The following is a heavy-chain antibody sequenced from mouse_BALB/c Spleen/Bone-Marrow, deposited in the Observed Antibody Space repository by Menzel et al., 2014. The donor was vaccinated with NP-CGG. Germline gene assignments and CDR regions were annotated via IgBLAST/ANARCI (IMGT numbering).Heavy chain of an antibody. Sequence: VHLVESGPELVKPGASVKLSCKASGYTFTSYWMHWVKLRPGRGFEWIGEINPSNGGTNYNEEFKRKATLTVDKSSSTAYMQLSSLTSEDSAVYYCTIGGFDYWGQGTTLTVSS. V-gene: IGHV1S16*01. CDR1: GYTFTSYW. J-gene: IGHJ2*01. CDR3: TIGGFDY. CDR2: INPSNGGT.